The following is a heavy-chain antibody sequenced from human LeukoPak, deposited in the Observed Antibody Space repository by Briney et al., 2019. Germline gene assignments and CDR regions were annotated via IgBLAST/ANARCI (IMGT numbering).Heavy chain of an antibody. CDR1: GGTFSSYA. CDR2: IIPIFGTA. Sequence: GASVKVSCKASGGTFSSYAISWVRQAPGQGLEWMGGIIPIFGTANYAQKFQGRVTITADESTSTAYMELSSLRSEDTAVYYCARAGVLTVPAPFDPWGQGTLVTVSS. V-gene: IGHV1-69*01. J-gene: IGHJ5*02. D-gene: IGHD2-2*01. CDR3: ARAGVLTVPAPFDP.